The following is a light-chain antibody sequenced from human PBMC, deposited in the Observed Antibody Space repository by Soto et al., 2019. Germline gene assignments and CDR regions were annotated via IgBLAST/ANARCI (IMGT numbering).Light chain of an antibody. J-gene: IGLJ3*02. Sequence: QSALTQPASVSGSPGQSITISCTGTSSDVGSYNLVSLYQQHPGKAPKLMMYEGSKRPSGVSNRFSGSKSGKTASLTISGLQAEAEADYYCCSYAGSYWVFGGGTKLTGL. V-gene: IGLV2-23*01. CDR2: EGS. CDR1: SSDVGSYNL. CDR3: CSYAGSYWV.